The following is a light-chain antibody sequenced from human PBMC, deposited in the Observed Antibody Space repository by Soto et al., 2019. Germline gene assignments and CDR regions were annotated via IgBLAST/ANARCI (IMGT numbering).Light chain of an antibody. Sequence: QPVLTQSPSASASLGASVKLTCTLSSGHSSYAIAWHQQQPEKGPRYLMKVNNDGSHNKGDGISDRFSGSSSGAERYLTISSLQSEDEADYYCQTWGTSIVVFGGGTKLTVL. V-gene: IGLV4-69*01. CDR2: VNNDGSH. CDR1: SGHSSYA. J-gene: IGLJ2*01. CDR3: QTWGTSIVV.